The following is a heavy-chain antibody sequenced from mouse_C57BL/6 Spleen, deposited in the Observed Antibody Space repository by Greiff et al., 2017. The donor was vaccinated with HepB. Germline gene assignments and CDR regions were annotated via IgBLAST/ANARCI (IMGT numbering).Heavy chain of an antibody. J-gene: IGHJ2*01. Sequence: EVQVVESGGGLVKPGGSLKLSCAASGFTFSSYTMSWVRQTPEKRLEWVATISGGGGNTYYPDSVKGRFTISRDNAKNTLYLQMSSLRSEDTALYYCAVYYYGTPFGYWGQGTTLTVSS. CDR2: ISGGGGNT. CDR1: GFTFSSYT. CDR3: AVYYYGTPFGY. V-gene: IGHV5-9*01. D-gene: IGHD1-1*01.